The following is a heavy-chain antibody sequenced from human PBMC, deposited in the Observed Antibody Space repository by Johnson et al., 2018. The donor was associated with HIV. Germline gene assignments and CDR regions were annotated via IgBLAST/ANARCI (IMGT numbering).Heavy chain of an antibody. CDR2: IKQDGSEK. CDR1: GFTFDNYW. Sequence: DVQVVESGGDLVQPGGSLRLSCAASGFTFDNYWMTWVRQAPGMGLEWVANIKQDGSEKYYVVSVEGRFTISRDNAENSLYLQMNRLRAEDTAVYYCARELKLGYNAFDFWGQGTMVTVSS. CDR3: ARELKLGYNAFDF. V-gene: IGHV3-7*03. D-gene: IGHD7-27*01. J-gene: IGHJ3*01.